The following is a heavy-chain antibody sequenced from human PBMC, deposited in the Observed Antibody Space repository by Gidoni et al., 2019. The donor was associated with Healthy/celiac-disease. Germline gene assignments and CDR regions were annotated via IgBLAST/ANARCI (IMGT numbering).Heavy chain of an antibody. CDR2: ISYDGSNK. D-gene: IGHD6-6*01. CDR1: GLTFSSYA. CDR3: ARDRGSSSAVF. V-gene: IGHV3-30-3*01. J-gene: IGHJ4*02. Sequence: QVQLVESGGGGVQPGRSLRLSCSASGLTFSSYAMHWGRQDPGKGLGWVAVISYDGSNKDYADSVKGRFTISRDNSKNTLYLQMNSLRAEDTAVYYCARDRGSSSAVFWGQGTLVTVSS.